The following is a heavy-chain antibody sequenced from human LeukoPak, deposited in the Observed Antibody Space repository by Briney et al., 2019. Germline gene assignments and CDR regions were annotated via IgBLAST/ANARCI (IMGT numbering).Heavy chain of an antibody. CDR2: INHSGST. CDR1: GGSFSGYY. Sequence: SETLSLTCAVYGGSFSGYYWSWIRQPPGKGLEWSGEINHSGSTNYNPSLKSRVTISVDTSKNQFSLKLSSVTAADTAVYYCARDGEYYGSGRYNWFDPWGQGTLVTVSS. J-gene: IGHJ5*02. V-gene: IGHV4-34*01. D-gene: IGHD3-10*01. CDR3: ARDGEYYGSGRYNWFDP.